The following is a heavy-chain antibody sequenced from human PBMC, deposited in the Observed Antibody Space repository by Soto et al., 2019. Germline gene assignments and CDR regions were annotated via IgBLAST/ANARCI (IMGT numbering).Heavy chain of an antibody. CDR1: GGSFSSGGHS. Sequence: SETLSLTCTVSGGSFSSGGHSWSWIRQHPGKGLEWIGYIYYSGSPYYNPSLKSRVAISVDTSKNQFSLKLSSVTAADTAVYYCARVPYDSSGYGYFDSWGQGXLVTVYS. D-gene: IGHD3-22*01. V-gene: IGHV4-31*03. J-gene: IGHJ4*02. CDR3: ARVPYDSSGYGYFDS. CDR2: IYYSGSP.